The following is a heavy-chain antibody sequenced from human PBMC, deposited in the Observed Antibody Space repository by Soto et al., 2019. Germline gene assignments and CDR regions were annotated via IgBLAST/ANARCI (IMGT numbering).Heavy chain of an antibody. D-gene: IGHD6-13*01. J-gene: IGHJ5*02. CDR1: RDSINPYD. Sequence: PSETLSLTFTASRDSINPYDWRCIRQPPGNRLEWIGFVHHRGSTKFNPSLKSRVTISVDTSKNQISLNLKSVTAADTAVYYCARVISSWSDGNLNWFGPWGQGPLVT. CDR2: VHHRGST. V-gene: IGHV4-59*01. CDR3: ARVISSWSDGNLNWFGP.